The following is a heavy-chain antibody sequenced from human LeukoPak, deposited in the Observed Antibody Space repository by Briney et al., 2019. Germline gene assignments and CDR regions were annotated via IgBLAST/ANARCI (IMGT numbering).Heavy chain of an antibody. CDR1: GITFSSYSMN. J-gene: IGHJ4*02. CDR3: AKHEGSYFDKSGYTFEY. Sequence: GSLRLSCAASGITFSSYSMNWVRQPPGKGLELIWRIHYSGNTYYNPSLKSRVTISVDTSRNQFSLKLSSVSAADRGIYYCAKHEGSYFDKSGYTFEYWGQGTLVTVSS. D-gene: IGHD3-22*01. CDR2: IHYSGNT. V-gene: IGHV4-39*01.